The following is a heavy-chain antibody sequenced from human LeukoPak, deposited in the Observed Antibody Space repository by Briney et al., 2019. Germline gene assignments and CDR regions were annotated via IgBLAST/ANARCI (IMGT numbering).Heavy chain of an antibody. CDR1: GGSFSGYY. CDR3: ARGLIMITFGGVIVRTNWFDP. V-gene: IGHV4-34*01. CDR2: INHSGST. Sequence: SETLSLTCAVYGGSFSGYYWSWIRQPPGEGLEWIGEINHSGSTNYNPSLKSRVTISVDTSKNQFSLKLSSVTAADTAVYYCARGLIMITFGGVIVRTNWFDPCGQGTLVTVSS. J-gene: IGHJ5*02. D-gene: IGHD3-16*02.